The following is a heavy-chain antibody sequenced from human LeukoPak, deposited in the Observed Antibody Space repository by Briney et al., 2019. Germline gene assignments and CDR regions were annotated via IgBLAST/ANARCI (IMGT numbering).Heavy chain of an antibody. V-gene: IGHV4-34*01. CDR2: INHSGST. J-gene: IGHJ4*02. D-gene: IGHD5-12*01. CDR3: AGGGPIVATDY. CDR1: GGSFSVYY. Sequence: PSETLSLTCAVYGGSFSVYYWSWIRQPPGKGLEWIGEINHSGSTNYNPSLKSRVTISVDTSKNQFSLKLSSVTAADTVVYYCAGGGPIVATDYWGQGTLVTVSS.